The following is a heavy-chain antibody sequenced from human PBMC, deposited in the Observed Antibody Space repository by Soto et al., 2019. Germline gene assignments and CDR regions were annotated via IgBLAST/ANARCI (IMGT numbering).Heavy chain of an antibody. D-gene: IGHD2-21*01. CDR1: GFTFSDAA. V-gene: IGHV3-73*01. J-gene: IGHJ4*02. CDR2: IRSKTSSYAT. Sequence: PGGSLRLSCAASGFTFSDAAIHWVRQASGKGLEWVGRIRSKTSSYATAYSASVKGRFTISRDDSMNTAYLQMNSLQTDDTAVYYCNRHVVDYWGQGTKVTGSS. CDR3: NRHVVDY.